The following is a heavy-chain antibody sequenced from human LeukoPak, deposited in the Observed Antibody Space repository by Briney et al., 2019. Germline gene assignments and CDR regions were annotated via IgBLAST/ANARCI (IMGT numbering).Heavy chain of an antibody. CDR1: GYTFTSYG. J-gene: IGHJ6*02. D-gene: IGHD3-3*01. CDR2: INAGNGNT. V-gene: IGHV1-3*01. Sequence: ASVKVSCKASGYTFTSYGISWVRQAPGQGLEWMGWINAGNGNTQYSQKFQDRVTISRDTSASTAYMELSSLRSEDTAVYYCAGGFLEQYGMDVWGQGTTVTVSS. CDR3: AGGFLEQYGMDV.